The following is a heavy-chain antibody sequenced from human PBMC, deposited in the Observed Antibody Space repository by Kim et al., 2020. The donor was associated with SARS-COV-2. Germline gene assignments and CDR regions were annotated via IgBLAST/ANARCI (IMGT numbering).Heavy chain of an antibody. CDR3: ARVGYYYGSGSYYNE. J-gene: IGHJ4*02. D-gene: IGHD3-10*01. V-gene: IGHV4-31*02. Sequence: PSLKSRVTISVATSKNQFALKLSSGTAADTAVYYCARVGYYYGSGSYYNEWGQGTLVTVSS.